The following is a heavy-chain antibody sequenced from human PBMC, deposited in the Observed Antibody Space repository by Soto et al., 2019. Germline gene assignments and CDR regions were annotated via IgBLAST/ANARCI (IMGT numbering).Heavy chain of an antibody. D-gene: IGHD3-22*01. CDR1: GGSFSGYY. Sequence: QVQLQQWGAGLLKPSETLSLTCAVYGGSFSGYYWSWIRQPPGKGLEWIGEINHSGSTNYNPSLKSRVTISVDTSKNQFSLKLSSVTAADTDVYYCARGYSIFYDSSVDYGMDVWGQGTTVTVSS. CDR2: INHSGST. V-gene: IGHV4-34*01. CDR3: ARGYSIFYDSSVDYGMDV. J-gene: IGHJ6*02.